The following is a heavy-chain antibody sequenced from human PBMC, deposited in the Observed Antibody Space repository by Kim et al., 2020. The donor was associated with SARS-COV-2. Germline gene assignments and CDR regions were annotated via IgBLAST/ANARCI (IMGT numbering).Heavy chain of an antibody. D-gene: IGHD4-17*01. V-gene: IGHV1-69*01. Sequence: AQKFQGRVTITADESTSTAYMELSSLRSEDTAVYYCARVYYGDYSGMDVWGQGTTVTVSS. CDR3: ARVYYGDYSGMDV. J-gene: IGHJ6*02.